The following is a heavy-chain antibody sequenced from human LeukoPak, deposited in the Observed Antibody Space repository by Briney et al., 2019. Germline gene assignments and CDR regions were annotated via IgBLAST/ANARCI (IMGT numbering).Heavy chain of an antibody. D-gene: IGHD6-13*01. V-gene: IGHV7-4-1*02. J-gene: IGHJ6*03. CDR1: GYRFTSYA. CDR2: INTNTGNS. CDR3: ARGRGGSTLYYYYYMDA. Sequence: ASVKVSCKASGYRFTSYAMNWVRQAPGQGLEWMGWINTNTGNSTYAQGFAGRYVFSLDTSVSTAYLQISSLKAEDTAVYYCARGRGGSTLYYYYYMDAWGKGTTVTVSS.